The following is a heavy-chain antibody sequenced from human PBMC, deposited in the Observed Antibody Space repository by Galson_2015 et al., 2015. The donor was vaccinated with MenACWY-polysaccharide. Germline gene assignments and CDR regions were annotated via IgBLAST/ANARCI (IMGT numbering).Heavy chain of an antibody. V-gene: IGHV3-74*01. D-gene: IGHD5-12*01. CDR2: IKSDGSST. Sequence: SLRLSCAASGFTFSTYWMHWVRQAPGKGLVWVSRIKSDGSSTNYADSVKGRFTISRENAKNTLYLQMNSLRAEDTALYYCARGYSAYDWGQGTLVTVST. CDR1: GFTFSTYW. J-gene: IGHJ4*02. CDR3: ARGYSAYD.